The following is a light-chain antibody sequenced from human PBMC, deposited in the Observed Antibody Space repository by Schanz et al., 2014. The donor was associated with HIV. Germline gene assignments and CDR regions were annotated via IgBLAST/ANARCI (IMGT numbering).Light chain of an antibody. V-gene: IGLV2-23*02. CDR3: YSYAGSNSVI. CDR2: EVS. Sequence: QSALTQPASVSGSPGQSITISCTGTRSDVGSYNLVSWYQQHPGKAPKLMIYEVSTRPSGVSNRFSGSKSGNTAYLTISGLQAEDEADYYCYSYAGSNSVIFGGGTKLTVL. CDR1: RSDVGSYNL. J-gene: IGLJ2*01.